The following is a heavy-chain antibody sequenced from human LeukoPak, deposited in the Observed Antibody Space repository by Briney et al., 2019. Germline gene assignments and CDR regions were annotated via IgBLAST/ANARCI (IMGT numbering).Heavy chain of an antibody. Sequence: SETLSLTCTVSGGSISSSSYYWGWIRQPPGKGLEWIGSIYYSGSTYYNPSLKSRVTISVDTSKNQFSLKLSSVTAADTAVYYCARAYLGEFLYYFDYWGQGTLVTVSS. V-gene: IGHV4-39*07. CDR2: IYYSGST. CDR3: ARAYLGEFLYYFDY. D-gene: IGHD3-16*01. CDR1: GGSISSSSYY. J-gene: IGHJ4*02.